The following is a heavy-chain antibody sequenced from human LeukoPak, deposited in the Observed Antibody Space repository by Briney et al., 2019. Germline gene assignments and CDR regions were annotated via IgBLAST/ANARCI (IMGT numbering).Heavy chain of an antibody. CDR1: GYTFTVYY. V-gene: IGHV1-2*02. J-gene: IGHJ4*02. D-gene: IGHD3-22*01. CDR2: INPNSGDT. CDR3: AREGEYDSHGYYFQSRFDY. Sequence: ASVKVSCKASGYTFTVYYMHWVRQAPGQGLEWMGWINPNSGDTDYAQNFQGRVTMAMDTSISTAYMELRSLRSDDTAVYYCAREGEYDSHGYYFQSRFDYWGQGTLVSVSS.